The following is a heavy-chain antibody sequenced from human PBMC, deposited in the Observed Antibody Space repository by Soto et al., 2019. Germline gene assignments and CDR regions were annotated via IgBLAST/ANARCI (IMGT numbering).Heavy chain of an antibody. V-gene: IGHV6-1*01. Sequence: QVQLQQSGPGLVKPSQTLSLTCAISGDSVSSNSAAWNWIRQSPSRGLEWLGRTYYRSKWYNDYAVSVKSRITINPDTSKNQFSLQLNSVTPEDTAVYYCARGPWGLELGILNYFDYWGQGTLVTVSS. CDR2: TYYRSKWYN. CDR1: GDSVSSNSAA. J-gene: IGHJ4*02. D-gene: IGHD7-27*01. CDR3: ARGPWGLELGILNYFDY.